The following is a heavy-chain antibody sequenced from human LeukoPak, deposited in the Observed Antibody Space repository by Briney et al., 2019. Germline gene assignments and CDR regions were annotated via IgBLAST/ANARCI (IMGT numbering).Heavy chain of an antibody. CDR3: ARDTTTVTTDWYFDL. J-gene: IGHJ2*01. D-gene: IGHD4-17*01. CDR2: IFYSGST. V-gene: IGHV4-39*02. CDR1: GGSISSSNSY. Sequence: SETLSLTCTVSGGSISSSNSYWGWIRQPPGKGLEWVGSIFYSGSTLYNPSLKSRVTISVDTSKNQFSLRLSSVTAADTAVFYCARDTTTVTTDWYFDLWGRGTLVTVSS.